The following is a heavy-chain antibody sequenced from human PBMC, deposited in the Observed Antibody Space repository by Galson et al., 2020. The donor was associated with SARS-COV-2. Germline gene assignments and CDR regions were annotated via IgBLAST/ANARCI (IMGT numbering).Heavy chain of an antibody. D-gene: IGHD2-8*01. J-gene: IGHJ4*02. V-gene: IGHV1-46*01. CDR2: INPRDAIT. CDR1: GYTFTSYN. CDR3: SRDWGDISSAVLDF. Sequence: ASVKVSCKPSGYTFTSYNLHWVRQAPGQGLEWVGIINPRDAITTSAQKFQGRVTVTRDTSTSTVYMELSSLRREDTAVYFCSRDWGDISSAVLDFWGRGTLVTVSS.